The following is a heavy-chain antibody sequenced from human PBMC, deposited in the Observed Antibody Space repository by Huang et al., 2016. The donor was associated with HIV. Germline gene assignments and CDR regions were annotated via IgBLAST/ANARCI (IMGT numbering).Heavy chain of an antibody. J-gene: IGHJ6*03. CDR2: INSDGSDT. V-gene: IGHV3-74*01. CDR1: GFTFRTHW. CDR3: AKNPSITAVDSDYYYYYMDV. D-gene: IGHD6-13*01. Sequence: EVQLVESGGGLVQPGGSLRLSCAASGFTFRTHWMHWVRQAPGEGLEWVSRINSDGSDTSHADSVKGRFTSSRDNAQNTVHLHMNSLRAEDTAVYFCAKNPSITAVDSDYYYYYMDVWGKGTTVTVS.